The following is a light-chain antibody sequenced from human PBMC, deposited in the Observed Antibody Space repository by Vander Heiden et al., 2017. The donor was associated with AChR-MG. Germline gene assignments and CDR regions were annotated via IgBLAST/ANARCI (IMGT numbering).Light chain of an antibody. CDR2: GAS. Sequence: EIVVTQSPGTLSLSPGERATLSCRASQSVSSNYLAWYQQKPGQAPRLLIYGASSRATGIPDRFSGSGSGKDFTLTISRLEPEDFAGYYCQQYGRSPLTFGGGTKVEIK. CDR1: QSVSSNY. J-gene: IGKJ4*01. CDR3: QQYGRSPLT. V-gene: IGKV3-20*01.